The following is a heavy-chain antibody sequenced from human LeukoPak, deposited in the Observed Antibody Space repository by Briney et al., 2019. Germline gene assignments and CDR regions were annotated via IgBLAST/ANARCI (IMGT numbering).Heavy chain of an antibody. D-gene: IGHD3-22*01. J-gene: IGHJ5*02. CDR2: FDPEDGET. CDR3: ATDLGDSSGYYNWFDP. CDR1: GYTFTSYG. V-gene: IGHV1-24*01. Sequence: ASVKVSCKASGYTFTSYGISWVRQAPGKGLEWMGGFDPEDGETIYAQKFQGRVTMTEDTSTDTAYMELSSLRSEDTAVYYCATDLGDSSGYYNWFDPWGQGTLVTVSS.